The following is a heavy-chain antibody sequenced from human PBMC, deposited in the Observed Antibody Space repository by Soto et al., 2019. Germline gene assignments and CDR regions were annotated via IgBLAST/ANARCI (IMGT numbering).Heavy chain of an antibody. V-gene: IGHV3-74*01. J-gene: IGHJ1*01. D-gene: IGHD3-22*01. CDR1: GFTFSSSW. CDR2: MNSDGSNI. Sequence: EVQLVESGGGLVQPGGSLRLSCAASGFTFSSSWMHWVRQGPGKGLVWVARMNSDGSNINYADSVRGRFTISRDNAKNTLYLQMNSLRAEDTAVYYCARGGSGYSIHWGQGTLVIVSS. CDR3: ARGGSGYSIH.